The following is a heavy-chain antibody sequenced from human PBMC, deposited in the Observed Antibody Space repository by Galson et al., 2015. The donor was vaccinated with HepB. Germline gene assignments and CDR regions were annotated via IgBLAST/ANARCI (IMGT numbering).Heavy chain of an antibody. D-gene: IGHD3-10*01. V-gene: IGHV3-21*01. CDR1: GFTFSSYS. CDR2: ISSSSSYI. Sequence: SLRLSCAASGFTFSSYSMNWVRQAPGKGLEWVSSISSSSSYIYYADSVKGRFTISRDNAKNSLYLQMNSLRAEDTAVYYCARDQYGSGSYLYWGQGTLVTVSS. CDR3: ARDQYGSGSYLY. J-gene: IGHJ4*02.